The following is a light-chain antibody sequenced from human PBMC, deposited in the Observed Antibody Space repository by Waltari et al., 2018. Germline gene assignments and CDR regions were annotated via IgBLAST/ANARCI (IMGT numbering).Light chain of an antibody. V-gene: IGKV3-11*01. Sequence: ELVLTQSPATLSLSPGERATPASRASHSVGRYLAWYQQSPGQAPRLLIFDASFRATGIPARFSGSGSETDFTLTISSLEPEDCAVYYCQQRSNWPLTFGGGTKVEIK. CDR3: QQRSNWPLT. CDR2: DAS. J-gene: IGKJ4*01. CDR1: HSVGRY.